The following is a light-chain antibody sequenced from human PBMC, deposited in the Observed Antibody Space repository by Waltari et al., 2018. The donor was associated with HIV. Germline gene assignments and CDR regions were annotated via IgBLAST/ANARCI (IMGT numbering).Light chain of an antibody. CDR2: GNT. J-gene: IGLJ2*01. CDR3: QSYDSSLSAYVV. V-gene: IGLV1-40*01. CDR1: SSNIGAGYD. Sequence: QRVTISCTGSSSNIGAGYDVHWYQQLPGTAPKLLIYGNTNRPSGVPDRFSGSKSGTSVSLAITGLQAEDEADYYCQSYDSSLSAYVVFGGGTKLTVL.